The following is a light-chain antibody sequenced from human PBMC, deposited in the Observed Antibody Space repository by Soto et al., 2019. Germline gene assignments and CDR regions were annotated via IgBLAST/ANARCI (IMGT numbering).Light chain of an antibody. CDR2: STD. V-gene: IGLV1-44*01. CDR3: ATWDDSLNGWV. Sequence: QSVLTQPPSAYATPGQRVTMSCSGSNIGSRSVYWYQHLPGTAPQLLIYSTDLRPSGVPDRFSGSKSGTSASLAISGLQSEDEANYYCATWDDSLNGWVFGGGTKLTVL. CDR1: SNIGSRS. J-gene: IGLJ3*02.